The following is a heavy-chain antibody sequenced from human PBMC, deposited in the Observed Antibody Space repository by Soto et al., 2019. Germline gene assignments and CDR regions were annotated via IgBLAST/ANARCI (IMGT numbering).Heavy chain of an antibody. Sequence: QVQLVESGGGVVQPGRSLRLSCAASGFTFINYAMHWVRQAPGKGLEWVAVISYDGSNKYYADSVKGRFTISRDNFKNTMYLQMNSLSAEDTAVYHCARDQVKGTLTILWGQGTLVTVSS. D-gene: IGHD4-17*01. V-gene: IGHV3-30-3*01. CDR3: ARDQVKGTLTIL. CDR2: ISYDGSNK. CDR1: GFTFINYA. J-gene: IGHJ4*02.